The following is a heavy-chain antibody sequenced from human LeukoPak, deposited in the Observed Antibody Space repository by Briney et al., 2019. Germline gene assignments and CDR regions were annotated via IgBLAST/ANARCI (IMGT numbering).Heavy chain of an antibody. CDR3: ARSGLWFGESHNWFDP. CDR2: LNPSSGAT. Sequence: ASVKVSCKAFGYAFTGYYIHWVRQAPGQGLEWMGCLNPSSGATNYEQKFQGRVTMTRDTSISTAYMELSNLRSDDTAVYYCARSGLWFGESHNWFDPWGQGTLVTVSS. CDR1: GYAFTGYY. D-gene: IGHD3-10*01. V-gene: IGHV1-2*02. J-gene: IGHJ5*02.